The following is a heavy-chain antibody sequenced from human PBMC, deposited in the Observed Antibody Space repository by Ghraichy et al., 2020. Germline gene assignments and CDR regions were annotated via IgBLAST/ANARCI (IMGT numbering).Heavy chain of an antibody. CDR3: ARQLEASGEREYIAVAGTAGIWNDY. Sequence: SETLSLTCTVSGGSISSSSYYWGWIRQPPGKGLEWIGSIYYSGSTYYNPSLKSRVTISVDTSKNQFSLKLSSVTAADTAVYYCARQLEASGEREYIAVAGTAGIWNDYWGQGTLVTVSS. D-gene: IGHD6-19*01. CDR2: IYYSGST. J-gene: IGHJ4*02. CDR1: GGSISSSSYY. V-gene: IGHV4-39*07.